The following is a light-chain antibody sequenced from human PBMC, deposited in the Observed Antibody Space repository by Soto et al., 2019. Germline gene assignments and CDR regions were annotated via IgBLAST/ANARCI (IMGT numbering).Light chain of an antibody. V-gene: IGLV1-44*01. Sequence: QSVLTQPPSASGTPGQTVSISCSGSNSNIGRNTVNWFQQVPGTAPKLLIFTTYQRPSGVPDRFSGSKSGTSASLAISGLQSEDDADYYCASWDDSLNGRLFGGGTKLTVL. CDR1: NSNIGRNT. CDR3: ASWDDSLNGRL. CDR2: TTY. J-gene: IGLJ2*01.